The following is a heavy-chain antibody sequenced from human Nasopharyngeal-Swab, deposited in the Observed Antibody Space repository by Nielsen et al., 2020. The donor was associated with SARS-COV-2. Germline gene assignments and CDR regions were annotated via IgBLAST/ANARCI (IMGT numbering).Heavy chain of an antibody. CDR2: VYTSGST. CDR3: ARSGTTKYGLDV. CDR1: GGSISGYF. V-gene: IGHV4-4*07. J-gene: IGHJ6*01. Sequence: SETLSLTCSVSGGSISGYFLSWIRQPAGEGLEWIGRVYTSGSTNYNPSLKSRVTFSIDMSKNQFSLELRSVTAADTAFYYCARSGTTKYGLDVWGQGTTVIVSS. D-gene: IGHD1-1*01.